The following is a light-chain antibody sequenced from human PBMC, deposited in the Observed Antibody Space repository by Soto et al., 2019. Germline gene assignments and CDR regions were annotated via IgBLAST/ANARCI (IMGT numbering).Light chain of an antibody. CDR2: EVS. CDR3: SSYTSSNTYV. CDR1: SSDVGGYNY. Sequence: QSALTQPASVSGSPGQSITISCTGTSSDVGGYNYVSWYQQHPGKAPKLMIYEVSNRPSGISNRFSGSKSGNTASLTISGLQPEDEADYYCSSYTSSNTYVFGTGTTVTVL. V-gene: IGLV2-14*01. J-gene: IGLJ1*01.